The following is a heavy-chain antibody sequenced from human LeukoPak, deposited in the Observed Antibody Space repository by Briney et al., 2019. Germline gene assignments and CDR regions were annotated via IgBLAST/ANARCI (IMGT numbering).Heavy chain of an antibody. D-gene: IGHD2-2*02. J-gene: IGHJ6*03. CDR3: ARDRGIVVVPAATPNYYYYMDV. Sequence: ASVKVSCKASGGTFSSYAISWVRQAPGQGLEWMGGIISISGTANYAQKFQGRVTITTDESTSTAYMELSSLRSEDTAVYYCARDRGIVVVPAATPNYYYYMDVWGKGTTVTVSS. CDR1: GGTFSSYA. V-gene: IGHV1-69*05. CDR2: IISISGTA.